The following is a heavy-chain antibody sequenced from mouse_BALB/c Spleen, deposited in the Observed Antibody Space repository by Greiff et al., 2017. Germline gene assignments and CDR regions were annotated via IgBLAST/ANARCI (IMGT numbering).Heavy chain of an antibody. CDR1: GFTFSDYY. V-gene: IGHV5-4*02. Sequence: EVQGVESGGGLVKPGGSLKLSCAASGFTFSDYYMYWVRQTPEKRLEWVATISDGGSYTYYPDSVKGRFTISRDNAKNNLYLQMSSLKSEDTAMYYCARRGLRDAMDYWGQGTSVTVSS. CDR2: ISDGGSYT. J-gene: IGHJ4*01. D-gene: IGHD1-1*01. CDR3: ARRGLRDAMDY.